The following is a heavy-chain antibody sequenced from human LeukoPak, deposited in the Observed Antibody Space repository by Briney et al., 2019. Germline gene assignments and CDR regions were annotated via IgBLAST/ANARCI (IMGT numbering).Heavy chain of an antibody. Sequence: PGGSLRLSCEASGFTFSSYAMSWVRQAPGKGLEWVSGIHGRGGSTYYADSVKGRFTISRDNSKNTLYLQMNSLRAEDTAVYYCARDFWGAYRVDFFDFWGQGILVTVSS. CDR3: ARDFWGAYRVDFFDF. CDR2: IHGRGGST. D-gene: IGHD3-3*01. J-gene: IGHJ4*02. CDR1: GFTFSSYA. V-gene: IGHV3-23*01.